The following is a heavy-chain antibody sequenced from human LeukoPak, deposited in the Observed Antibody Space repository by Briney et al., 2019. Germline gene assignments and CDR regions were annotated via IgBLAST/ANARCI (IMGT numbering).Heavy chain of an antibody. Sequence: GASVKVSCKASGYTFTGYYMHWVRQAPGQGLEWMGWINPNSGGTNYAQKFQGRVTMTRDTSISTAYMELSRPRSDDTAVYYCARNNQYYDILTGYSFDAFDIWGQGTMVTVSS. V-gene: IGHV1-2*02. J-gene: IGHJ3*02. CDR1: GYTFTGYY. CDR3: ARNNQYYDILTGYSFDAFDI. D-gene: IGHD3-9*01. CDR2: INPNSGGT.